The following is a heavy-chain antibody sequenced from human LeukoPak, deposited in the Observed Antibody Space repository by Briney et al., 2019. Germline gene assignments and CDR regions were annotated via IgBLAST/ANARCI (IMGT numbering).Heavy chain of an antibody. CDR1: GFTFGDYA. V-gene: IGHV3-9*01. D-gene: IGHD3-10*01. CDR2: IRWKSGSI. J-gene: IGHJ3*02. Sequence: PGGSLRLSWAASGFTFGDYAVHWVRQAAGKGLGWGAVIRWKSGSIGYAASVEGRFANSRDNAKNSLYLQMNRLRAEDTALYYCAKDVRFGELSYAFDIWGQGTMVTVSS. CDR3: AKDVRFGELSYAFDI.